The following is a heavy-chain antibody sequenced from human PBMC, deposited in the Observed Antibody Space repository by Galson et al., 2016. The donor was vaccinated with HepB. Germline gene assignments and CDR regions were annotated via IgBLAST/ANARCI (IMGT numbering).Heavy chain of an antibody. D-gene: IGHD3-16*01. CDR2: VSGYSGQT. V-gene: IGHV1-18*04. Sequence: SVKVSCKASGYTFTNFGISWVRQAPGQGLEWLGWVSGYSGQTNYAQNLQGRITMTTETSTSTAYMELRSLTSDDTADYYCARDLKGELWELDDYYHGIDVWGQGTPVIVSS. CDR1: GYTFTNFG. J-gene: IGHJ6*02. CDR3: ARDLKGELWELDDYYHGIDV.